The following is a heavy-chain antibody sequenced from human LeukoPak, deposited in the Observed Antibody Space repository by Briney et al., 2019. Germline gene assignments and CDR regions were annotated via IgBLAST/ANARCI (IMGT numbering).Heavy chain of an antibody. Sequence: GGSLRLSCAASGFTFSSYAMSWVRQAPGKGLEWVSAISGSGGSTHYADSVKGRFTISRDNSKNTLYLQMNSLRAEDTAVYYCAKDRRSGWYFDYWGQGTLVTVSS. CDR1: GFTFSSYA. D-gene: IGHD6-19*01. J-gene: IGHJ4*02. V-gene: IGHV3-23*01. CDR3: AKDRRSGWYFDY. CDR2: ISGSGGST.